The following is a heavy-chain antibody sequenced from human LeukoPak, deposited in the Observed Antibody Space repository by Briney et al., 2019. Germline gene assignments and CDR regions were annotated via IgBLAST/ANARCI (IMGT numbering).Heavy chain of an antibody. J-gene: IGHJ4*02. D-gene: IGHD4-17*01. CDR2: IWYDGSNK. CDR3: AKLHGAKHYYFDY. V-gene: IGHV3-33*06. Sequence: GRSLRLSCAASGFTFSSYGMHWVRQAPGKGLEWVAVIWYDGSNKYYADSVKGRFTISRDNSKNTLYLQMNSLRAEDTAVYYCAKLHGAKHYYFDYWGQGTLVTVSS. CDR1: GFTFSSYG.